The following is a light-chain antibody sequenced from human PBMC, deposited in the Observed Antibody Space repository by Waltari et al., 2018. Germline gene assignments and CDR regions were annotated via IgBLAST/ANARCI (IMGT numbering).Light chain of an antibody. CDR3: QQYGNSPYT. CDR2: SAS. CDR1: QSVRSNF. J-gene: IGKJ2*01. V-gene: IGKV3-20*01. Sequence: EIVLTQSPGTLSLSPGERASLFCRASQSVRSNFLAWYQQKPGQAPRLLIYSASSRATGIPDRFSGSGSGTDFTFTISRLEPEDFAVYYCQQYGNSPYTFGQGTKLEI.